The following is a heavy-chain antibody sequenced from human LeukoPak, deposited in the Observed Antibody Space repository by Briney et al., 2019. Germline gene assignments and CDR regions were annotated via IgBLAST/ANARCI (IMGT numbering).Heavy chain of an antibody. CDR2: IYYSGST. CDR3: AREYGGYFDY. CDR1: GGSMNGYF. J-gene: IGHJ4*02. V-gene: IGHV4-59*01. D-gene: IGHD4/OR15-4a*01. Sequence: SETLSLTCTVSGGSMNGYFWSWIRQPPGKGLEWIGYIYYSGSTNYNPSLKSRVTISVDTSKNQFSLKLSSVTAADTAVYYCAREYGGYFDYWGQGTLVTVSS.